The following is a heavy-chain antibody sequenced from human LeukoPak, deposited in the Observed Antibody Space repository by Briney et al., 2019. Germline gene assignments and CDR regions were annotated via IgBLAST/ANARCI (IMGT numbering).Heavy chain of an antibody. Sequence: GASVKVSCKASGYTFTSHYMHWVRQAPGQGLEWMGIINPSGGSTSYAQKFQGRVTMTRDTSTSTVYMELSSLRSEDTAVYYCTTERTIAAAVFDYWGQGTLVTVSS. D-gene: IGHD6-13*01. CDR1: GYTFTSHY. CDR2: INPSGGST. J-gene: IGHJ4*02. V-gene: IGHV1-46*01. CDR3: TTERTIAAAVFDY.